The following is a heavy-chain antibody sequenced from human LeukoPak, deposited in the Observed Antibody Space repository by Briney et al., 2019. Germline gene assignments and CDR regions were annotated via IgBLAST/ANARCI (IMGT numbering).Heavy chain of an antibody. V-gene: IGHV4-34*01. CDR1: GGSFSGYY. CDR3: ARGVYGGNEVDY. D-gene: IGHD4-23*01. CDR2: INHSGST. J-gene: IGHJ4*02. Sequence: SETLSLTCAVYGGSFSGYYWSWIRQPPGKGLEWIGEINHSGSTNYNPSLKSRVTIPVDTSKNQFSLKLSSVTAADTAVYYCARGVYGGNEVDYWGQGTLVTVSS.